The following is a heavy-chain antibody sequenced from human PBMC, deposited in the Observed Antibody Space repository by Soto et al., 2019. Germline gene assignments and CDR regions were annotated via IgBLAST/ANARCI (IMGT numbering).Heavy chain of an antibody. Sequence: EVQLLESGGGLVQPGGSLRLSCAASGFTFSNYAMSWVRQAPGKGLEWVSAITGSGGNTYHADSVKGRFTISRDNSKNTLFLQMSRLSANDTAVYYCAKGSASGSPYYFDFWGQGTLVTVSS. D-gene: IGHD6-25*01. CDR2: ITGSGGNT. CDR1: GFTFSNYA. J-gene: IGHJ4*02. CDR3: AKGSASGSPYYFDF. V-gene: IGHV3-23*01.